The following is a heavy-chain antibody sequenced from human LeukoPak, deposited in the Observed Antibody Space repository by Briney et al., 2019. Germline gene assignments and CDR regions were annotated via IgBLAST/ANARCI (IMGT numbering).Heavy chain of an antibody. J-gene: IGHJ4*02. CDR3: ARDKGTSYPSSFDY. CDR1: GFTFSSYV. Sequence: PGGSLRLSCAASGFTFSSYVMHWVRQAPGKGLEWVAIISYDGSNEYYADSVKGRFTISRDNSKNTLHLQMNSLRAADTAVYYCARDKGTSYPSSFDYWGQGTLVTVSS. CDR2: ISYDGSNE. V-gene: IGHV3-30*04. D-gene: IGHD6-6*01.